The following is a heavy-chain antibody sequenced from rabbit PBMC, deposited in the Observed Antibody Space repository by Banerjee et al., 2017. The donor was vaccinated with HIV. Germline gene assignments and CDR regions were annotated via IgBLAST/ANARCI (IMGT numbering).Heavy chain of an antibody. D-gene: IGHD3-3*01. CDR3: SRGLVAGVLDL. CDR2: IYPTYGAT. CDR1: GIDLSSSFW. Sequence: QEQLVESGGGLVTLGGSLKLTCKASGIDLSSSFWISWVRQTPGKGLEWIGCIYPTYGATDYASWVNGRFTISLDNAQNTVFLQMTSLTAADTATYFCSRGLVAGVLDLWGPGTLVTV. J-gene: IGHJ4*01. V-gene: IGHV1S43*01.